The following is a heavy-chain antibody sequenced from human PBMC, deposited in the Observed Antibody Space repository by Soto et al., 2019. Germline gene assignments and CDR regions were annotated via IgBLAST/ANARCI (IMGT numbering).Heavy chain of an antibody. CDR3: AKPFEGGTRGFDS. D-gene: IGHD2-8*01. V-gene: IGHV3-23*01. CDR2: FSFSGGNT. CDR1: GFTFSTYG. Sequence: EVQSLESGGVLVQPGGSLRLSCAASGFTFSTYGMSWVRQAPGKGLEWGSTFSFSGGNTYYADSVKGRFTISRDNSENTLYLQMNSLRAEDTAVYYCAKPFEGGTRGFDSWGQGTLVTVSS. J-gene: IGHJ5*01.